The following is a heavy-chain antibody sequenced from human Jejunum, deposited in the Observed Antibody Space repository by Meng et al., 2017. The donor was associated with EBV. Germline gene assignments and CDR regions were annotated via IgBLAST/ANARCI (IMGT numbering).Heavy chain of an antibody. CDR2: ISYDASNI. CDR1: GLSCSDYA. D-gene: IGHD6-13*01. J-gene: IGHJ4*02. CDR3: VKGGSYSSSWYLDY. V-gene: IGHV3-30*18. Sequence: QVQLVESGVGWGQPWRFLRLSCAAPGLSCSDYAMNWVRQAPGKGLEWVSVISYDASNIYYADSVKGRFTISRDNSKNTLYLQMNSLRAEDTAVYYCVKGGSYSSSWYLDYWGQGALVTVSS.